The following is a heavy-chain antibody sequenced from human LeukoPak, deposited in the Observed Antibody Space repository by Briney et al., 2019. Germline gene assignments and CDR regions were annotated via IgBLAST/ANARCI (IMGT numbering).Heavy chain of an antibody. CDR3: ARDIGEMATIMDY. J-gene: IGHJ4*02. CDR2: ISSSSSYI. CDR1: GFPFSSYS. V-gene: IGHV3-21*01. Sequence: GGSLRLSFAASGFPFSSYSMNWVRPAPGKGLEWVSSISSSSSYIYYADSVQGRFTISRDNAKNSLYLQMNSLRAEDTAVYYCARDIGEMATIMDYWGQGTLVTVSS. D-gene: IGHD5-24*01.